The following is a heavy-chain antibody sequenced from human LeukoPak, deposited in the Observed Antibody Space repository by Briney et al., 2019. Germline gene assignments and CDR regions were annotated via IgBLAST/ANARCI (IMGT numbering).Heavy chain of an antibody. D-gene: IGHD2-21*02. CDR2: IYYSGSS. V-gene: IGHV4-39*01. Sequence: SETLSLTCTGSGGSIRSSSIDFYYWGRIRQPPGKGLEWIGSIYYSGSSYYNASLKGRATISVDTSKNQFSLKLSSVTAADTAVYYCARLILVVTAYIDYWGQGILVTVSS. CDR3: ARLILVVTAYIDY. CDR1: GGSIRSSSIDFYY. J-gene: IGHJ4*02.